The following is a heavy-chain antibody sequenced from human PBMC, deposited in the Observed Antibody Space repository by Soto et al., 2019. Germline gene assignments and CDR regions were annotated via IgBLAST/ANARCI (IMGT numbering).Heavy chain of an antibody. CDR3: ARYCSGGSCYSAFDI. J-gene: IGHJ3*02. Sequence: VSVKVSCKASGYTFTGYYMHWVRQAPGQGLEWMGWINRNSGGTNYAQKFQGWVTMTRDTSISTAYMELSRLRSDDTAVYHCARYCSGGSCYSAFDIWGQGTMVTVSS. CDR2: INRNSGGT. D-gene: IGHD2-15*01. V-gene: IGHV1-2*04. CDR1: GYTFTGYY.